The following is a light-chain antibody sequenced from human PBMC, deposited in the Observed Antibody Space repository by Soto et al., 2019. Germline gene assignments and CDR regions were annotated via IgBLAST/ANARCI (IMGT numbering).Light chain of an antibody. Sequence: DLQMTQSPSTLSASVGDRVTITCRASQGISNWLAWYQQKPGKAPNLLIYDASSLQSGVPSRFSGSGSGTEFTLTITSLQPDDFATYYCQQYSNTLYTFSQGTKLEIK. CDR1: QGISNW. CDR2: DAS. CDR3: QQYSNTLYT. J-gene: IGKJ2*01. V-gene: IGKV1-5*01.